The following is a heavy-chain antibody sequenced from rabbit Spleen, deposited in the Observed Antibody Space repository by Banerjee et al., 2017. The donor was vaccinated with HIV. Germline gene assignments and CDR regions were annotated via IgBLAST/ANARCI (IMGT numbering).Heavy chain of an antibody. V-gene: IGHV1S40*01. D-gene: IGHD1-1*01. CDR1: GVSFSSNNY. J-gene: IGHJ4*01. Sequence: QSLEESGGDLVKPGASLTLTCTASGVSFSSNNYMCWVRQAPGKGLEWIACMDTYTVKSVYASWATGRFTFSRTSSTTVTLQMTSLTAADTAAYFCARDLTGIIGWNFYLWGQCTLVTGS. CDR2: MDTYTVKS. CDR3: ARDLTGIIGWNFYL.